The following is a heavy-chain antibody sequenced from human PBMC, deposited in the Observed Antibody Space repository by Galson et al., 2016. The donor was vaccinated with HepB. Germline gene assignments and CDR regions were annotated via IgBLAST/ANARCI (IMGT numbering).Heavy chain of an antibody. V-gene: IGHV4-31*03. J-gene: IGHJ4*01. CDR1: GGSISSGGYY. CDR2: IYYSGST. Sequence: PLSLTCTVSGGSISSGGYYWTWIRQHPGKGLEWIGYIYYSGSTYYYPSLKSRITISVDTSKNQFSLRLSSVTAADTAVYYCARTGYSGYDFNFDHWGQGTLVTVSS. D-gene: IGHD5-12*01. CDR3: ARTGYSGYDFNFDH.